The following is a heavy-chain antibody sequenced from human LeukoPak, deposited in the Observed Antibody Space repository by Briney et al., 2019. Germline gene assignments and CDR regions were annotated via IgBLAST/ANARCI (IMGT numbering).Heavy chain of an antibody. CDR1: GGSFSGYY. Sequence: KTSETLSLTCAVYGGSFSGYYWSWIRQPPGKGLEWIGEINHSGSTNYNPSLKSRVTISVDTSKNQFSLKLSSVTAADTAVYYCARGGRRQLVRTSNWFDPWDQGTLVTVSS. V-gene: IGHV4-34*01. CDR3: ARGGRRQLVRTSNWFDP. J-gene: IGHJ5*02. CDR2: INHSGST. D-gene: IGHD6-13*01.